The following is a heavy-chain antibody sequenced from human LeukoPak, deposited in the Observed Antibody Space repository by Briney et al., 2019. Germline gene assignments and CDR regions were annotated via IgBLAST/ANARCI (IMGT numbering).Heavy chain of an antibody. CDR1: GFTFDDCG. CDR2: INWNGGNT. J-gene: IGHJ3*02. CDR3: TRGLMGANRAFDI. Sequence: GGSLRLSCAASGFTFDDCGMSWVRQAPGKGLEWVSFINWNGGNTGYADSVKGRFTISRDNAQNSLYLQMNSLRAADTNLYYCTRGLMGANRAFDIWGQGTLVTVSS. V-gene: IGHV3-20*04. D-gene: IGHD1-26*01.